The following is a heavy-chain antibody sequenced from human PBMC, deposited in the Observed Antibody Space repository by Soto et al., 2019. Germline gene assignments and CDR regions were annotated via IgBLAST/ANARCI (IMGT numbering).Heavy chain of an antibody. Sequence: PSKDPALICTVPGRSISSGGYYWSWIRQHPGKGLEWIGYIYYSGSTYYNPSLKSRVTISVDTSKNQFSLKLSSVTAADWAVDYCSRARRYASRPRYQVQPWGQG. V-gene: IGHV4-31*03. D-gene: IGHD2-2*01. CDR1: GRSISSGGYY. J-gene: IGHJ1*01. CDR3: SRARRYASRPRYQVQP. CDR2: IYYSGST.